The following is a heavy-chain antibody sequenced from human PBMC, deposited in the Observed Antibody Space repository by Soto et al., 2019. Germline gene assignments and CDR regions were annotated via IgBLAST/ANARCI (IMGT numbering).Heavy chain of an antibody. D-gene: IGHD3-16*01. V-gene: IGHV1-18*01. CDR3: ATGAWANTFDN. CDR2: ISAYNGDT. J-gene: IGHJ4*02. CDR1: GYTFTSYG. Sequence: ASVKVSCKASGYTFTSYGISWVRQAPGQGLEWLGLISAYNGDTTYAQNFQGRVIVSSDTSTSTVYMELSSLTSDDTAVYYCATGAWANTFDNWGQGTLVTVSS.